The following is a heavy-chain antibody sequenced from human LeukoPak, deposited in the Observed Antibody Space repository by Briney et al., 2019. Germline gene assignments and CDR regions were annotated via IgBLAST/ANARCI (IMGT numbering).Heavy chain of an antibody. J-gene: IGHJ4*02. Sequence: GRSLRLSCAASGFTFSSYSMNWVRQAPGKGLEWVSSISSKSSNLYYADSVKGRFTISRDNAKNSLYLQMNSLRAEDTALYYCARDGGVDGYNSYFDYWGQGTLVTVSS. CDR2: ISSKSSNL. D-gene: IGHD5-24*01. CDR3: ARDGGVDGYNSYFDY. CDR1: GFTFSSYS. V-gene: IGHV3-21*01.